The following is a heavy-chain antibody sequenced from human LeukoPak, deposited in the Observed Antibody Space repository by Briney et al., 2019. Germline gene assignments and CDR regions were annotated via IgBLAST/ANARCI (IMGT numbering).Heavy chain of an antibody. CDR1: GGSISSHY. D-gene: IGHD1-7*01. Sequence: SETLSLTCTVSGGSISSHYWSWIRQPPGKGLEWIGYIYYSGSTNYNPSLKSRVTISVDTSKTQFSLNLSSVTAADTAVYYCARGLRKARTRYMDVWGKGTTVTVSS. V-gene: IGHV4-59*11. J-gene: IGHJ6*03. CDR2: IYYSGST. CDR3: ARGLRKARTRYMDV.